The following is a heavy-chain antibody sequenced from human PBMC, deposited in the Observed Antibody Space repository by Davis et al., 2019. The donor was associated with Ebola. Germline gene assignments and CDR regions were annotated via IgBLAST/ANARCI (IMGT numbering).Heavy chain of an antibody. J-gene: IGHJ4*02. D-gene: IGHD2-2*01. CDR2: IYHSGST. V-gene: IGHV4-30-2*01. CDR3: ARVGPAALDY. Sequence: MPSETLSLTCAVSGGSISSGGYSWSWIRQPPGKGLEWIGYIYHSGSTYYNPSLKSRVTISVDRSKNQFSLKLSSVTAADTAVYYCARVGPAALDYWGQGTLVTVSS. CDR1: GGSISSGGYS.